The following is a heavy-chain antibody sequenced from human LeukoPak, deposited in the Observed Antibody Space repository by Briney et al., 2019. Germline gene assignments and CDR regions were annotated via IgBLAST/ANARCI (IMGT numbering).Heavy chain of an antibody. Sequence: PSETLSLTCAVYGGSSSGYYWSWIRQPPGKGLEWIGEINHSGGTNYNPSLKSRVTISVDTSKNQFSLKLSSVTAADTAVYYCARGLPRYYYYYGMDVWGQGTTVTVSS. CDR2: INHSGGT. CDR1: GGSSSGYY. V-gene: IGHV4-34*01. J-gene: IGHJ6*02. CDR3: ARGLPRYYYYYGMDV.